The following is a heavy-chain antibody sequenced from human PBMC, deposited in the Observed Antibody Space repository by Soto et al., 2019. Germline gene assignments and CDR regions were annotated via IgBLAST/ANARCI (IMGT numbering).Heavy chain of an antibody. J-gene: IGHJ5*02. CDR2: IIPIFGTA. V-gene: IGHV1-69*13. Sequence: GASVKVSCKASGGTFSSYAISWVRQAPGQGLEWMGGIIPIFGTANYAQKFQGRVTITADESTSTAYMELSSLRSEDTAVYYCARDRGAYYYDSSGPRPENWFDPWGQGTLVTVPQ. D-gene: IGHD3-22*01. CDR1: GGTFSSYA. CDR3: ARDRGAYYYDSSGPRPENWFDP.